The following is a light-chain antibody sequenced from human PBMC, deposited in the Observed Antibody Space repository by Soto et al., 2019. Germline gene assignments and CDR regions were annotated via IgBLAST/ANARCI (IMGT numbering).Light chain of an antibody. J-gene: IGLJ1*01. Sequence: HSALTQPRSVSGSPGQSVTISCTGTSSDVGGYNYVSWYQQHPDKAPKLMIYDVSKRPSGVPDRFSGSKSGNTASLTISGLQAEDEADYYCSSYTRSSTSYVFGTGTQLTVL. V-gene: IGLV2-11*01. CDR1: SSDVGGYNY. CDR3: SSYTRSSTSYV. CDR2: DVS.